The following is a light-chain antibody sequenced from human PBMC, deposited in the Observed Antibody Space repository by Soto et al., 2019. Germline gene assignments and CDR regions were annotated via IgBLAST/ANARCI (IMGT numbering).Light chain of an antibody. Sequence: GDRVTITCRASQRISSYLNWYQQKPGKAPKLLIFAASSLQSGVPSRFSGSRSGPDFTLTISSLQPEDFATYYCQQSYSSPPTFGQGTKVEIK. CDR3: QQSYSSPPT. CDR1: QRISSY. V-gene: IGKV1-39*01. CDR2: AAS. J-gene: IGKJ1*01.